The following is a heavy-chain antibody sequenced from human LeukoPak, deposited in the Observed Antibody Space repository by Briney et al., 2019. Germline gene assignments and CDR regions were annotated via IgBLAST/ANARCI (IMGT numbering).Heavy chain of an antibody. V-gene: IGHV3-23*01. CDR1: GFTFSSYA. J-gene: IGHJ4*02. CDR2: ISGSGGST. D-gene: IGHD2-21*02. Sequence: PGGSLRLSCAASGFTFSSYAMSWVRQAPGKGLEWVSAISGSGGSTYYADSVKGRFTISRDSSKNTRYLQMNSLRAEDTAVYYCAKGDVAVTAMNYFDYWGQGTLVTVSS. CDR3: AKGDVAVTAMNYFDY.